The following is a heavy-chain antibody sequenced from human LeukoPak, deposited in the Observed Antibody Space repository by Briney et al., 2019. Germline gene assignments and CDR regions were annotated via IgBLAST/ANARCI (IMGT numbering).Heavy chain of an antibody. CDR1: GGTFSSYG. J-gene: IGHJ3*02. CDR2: ISYDGSNK. D-gene: IGHD3-22*01. CDR3: AKDRGYYDSSGYYLLDAFDI. V-gene: IGHV3-30*18. Sequence: SCKASGGTFSSYGMHWVRQAPGKGLEWVAVISYDGSNKYYADSVKGRFTISRDNSKNTLYLQMNSLRAEDTAVYYCAKDRGYYDSSGYYLLDAFDIWGQGTMVTVSS.